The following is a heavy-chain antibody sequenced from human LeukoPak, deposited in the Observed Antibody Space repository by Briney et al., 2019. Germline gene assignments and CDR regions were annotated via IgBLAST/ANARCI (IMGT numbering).Heavy chain of an antibody. Sequence: SGGSLRLSCAASGFTFSSYSMNWVRQAPGKGLEWVSYISSSSSTIYYADSVKGRFIISRDNAKNSLHLQMNSLRAEDTAVYYCAREPPPYYAAIHSQYYYGMDVWGQGTTVTVSS. CDR3: AREPPPYYAAIHSQYYYGMDV. CDR1: GFTFSSYS. J-gene: IGHJ6*02. D-gene: IGHD3-22*01. V-gene: IGHV3-48*04. CDR2: ISSSSSTI.